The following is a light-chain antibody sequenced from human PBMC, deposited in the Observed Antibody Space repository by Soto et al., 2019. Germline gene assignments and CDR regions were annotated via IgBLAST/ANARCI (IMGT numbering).Light chain of an antibody. Sequence: QSVLTQPLSASASPGQRVTISCSGGSSNIGSNTVAWYQHLPGTAPPRLIFTAGQRPSGVPGRFSGSKSGTSASLAISGLQSEDEGDYYCQSYVSSLSGFVVFGGGTKLTVL. J-gene: IGLJ2*01. CDR2: TAG. V-gene: IGLV1-44*01. CDR1: SSNIGSNT. CDR3: QSYVSSLSGFVV.